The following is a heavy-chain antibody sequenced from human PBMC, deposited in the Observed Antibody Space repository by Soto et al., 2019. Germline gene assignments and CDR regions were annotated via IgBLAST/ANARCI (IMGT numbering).Heavy chain of an antibody. Sequence: TSETLSLTCTVSGGSISSNYWTWIRQPPGNGLEWIGYVYNSGSTNYNPSLKSRVTISEDTSKSQFSLKVNSMTAADTAVYYCARYRREAVAGYTLDNWGQGILVTVSS. CDR3: ARYRREAVAGYTLDN. J-gene: IGHJ4*02. V-gene: IGHV4-59*01. D-gene: IGHD6-13*01. CDR2: VYNSGST. CDR1: GGSISSNY.